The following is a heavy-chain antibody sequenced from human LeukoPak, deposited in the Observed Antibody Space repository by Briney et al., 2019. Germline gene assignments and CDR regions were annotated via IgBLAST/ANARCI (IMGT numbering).Heavy chain of an antibody. V-gene: IGHV1-18*01. CDR1: GYTFTSYG. CDR3: ARDCSSTSCYTVDY. CDR2: ISAYNGNT. J-gene: IGHJ4*02. Sequence: ASVKVSCKASGYTFTSYGISWVRQAPGQGLEWMGWISAYNGNTNYAQKLQGRVTMTTDTSTGTAYMELRSLRSDDTAVYYCARDCSSTSCYTVDYWGQGTLVTVSS. D-gene: IGHD2-2*02.